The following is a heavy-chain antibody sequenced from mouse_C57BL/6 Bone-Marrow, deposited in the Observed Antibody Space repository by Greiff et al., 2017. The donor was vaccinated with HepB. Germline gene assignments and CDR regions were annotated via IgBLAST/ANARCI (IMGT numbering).Heavy chain of an antibody. D-gene: IGHD2-12*01. CDR3: ARGGAYDRDFAY. V-gene: IGHV1-22*01. J-gene: IGHJ3*01. CDR2: INPNNGGT. Sequence: EVQGVESGPELVKPGASVKMSCKASGYTFTDYNMHWVKQSHGKSLEWIGYINPNNGGTSYNQKFKGKATLTVNKSSSTAYMELRSLTSEDSAVYYCARGGAYDRDFAYWGQGTLVTVSA. CDR1: GYTFTDYN.